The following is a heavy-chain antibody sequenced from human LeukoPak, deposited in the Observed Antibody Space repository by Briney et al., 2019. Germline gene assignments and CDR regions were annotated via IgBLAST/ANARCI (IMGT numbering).Heavy chain of an antibody. J-gene: IGHJ4*02. V-gene: IGHV4-4*02. Sequence: KPSGTLSFTCAVSGGPISSDNWWSWVRQPPGKGLEWIGEIYHTGSTNYSPSLKSRVTISVDKSKNQFSLNLSSVNGADTAVYYCARVLGPNSGSYQRFDYWGQGTLVTVSS. CDR2: IYHTGST. CDR3: ARVLGPNSGSYQRFDY. D-gene: IGHD1-26*01. CDR1: GGPISSDNW.